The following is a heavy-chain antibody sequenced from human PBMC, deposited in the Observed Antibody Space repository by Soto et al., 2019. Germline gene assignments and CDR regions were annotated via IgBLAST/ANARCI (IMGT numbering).Heavy chain of an antibody. CDR1: GFTFSSYA. CDR3: VMVKFGGMDV. CDR2: ISYDGSNK. D-gene: IGHD2-21*01. V-gene: IGHV3-30-3*01. Sequence: SLRLSCAASGFTFSSYAMHWVRQAPGKGLEWVAVISYDGSNKYYADSVKGRFTISRDNSKNTLYLQMNSLRAEDTAVYYCVMVKFGGMDVWGQGTTVTVSS. J-gene: IGHJ6*02.